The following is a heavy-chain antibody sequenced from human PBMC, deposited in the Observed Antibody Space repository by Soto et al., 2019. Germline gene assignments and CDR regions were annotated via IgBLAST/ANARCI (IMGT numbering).Heavy chain of an antibody. Sequence: ASVKVSCKFSGYTLTELSMHWVRQAPGKGLEWMGGFDPEDGETIYAQKFQGRVTMTEDTSTDTAYMELSSLRSEDTAVYYCATYSGGSYYYYYGMDVWGQGTTVTVSS. CDR2: FDPEDGET. CDR1: GYTLTELS. V-gene: IGHV1-24*01. D-gene: IGHD1-26*01. J-gene: IGHJ6*02. CDR3: ATYSGGSYYYYYGMDV.